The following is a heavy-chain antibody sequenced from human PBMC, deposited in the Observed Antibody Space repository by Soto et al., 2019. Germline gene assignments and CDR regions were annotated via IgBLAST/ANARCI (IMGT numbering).Heavy chain of an antibody. CDR2: IYYSGST. V-gene: IGHV4-59*01. Sequence: PSETLSLTCTVSGGSISSYYWSWIRQPPGKGLEWVGYIYYSGSTNYNPSLKSRVTISVDTSKTQFSLKLSSVTAADTAVYYCARGKSDIVVVPAAMSNYYYYYMDVWGTGTKVTVSS. CDR1: GGSISSYY. CDR3: ARGKSDIVVVPAAMSNYYYYYMDV. D-gene: IGHD2-2*01. J-gene: IGHJ6*03.